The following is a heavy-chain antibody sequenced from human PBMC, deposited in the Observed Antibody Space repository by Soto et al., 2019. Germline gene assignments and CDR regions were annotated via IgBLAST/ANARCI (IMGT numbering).Heavy chain of an antibody. V-gene: IGHV4-4*07. CDR3: AREEGDSATYGNNWFDP. CDR1: GGSISNYY. CDR2: IYTSGST. D-gene: IGHD1-26*01. J-gene: IGHJ5*02. Sequence: TLSLTCTVSGGSISNYYWSWIRQPAGKGLVWIGRIYTSGSTSYNPSLKSRVTMSVDTSKNQFSLKLSSVTAADTAVYFCAREEGDSATYGNNWFDPWGQGTLVTVSS.